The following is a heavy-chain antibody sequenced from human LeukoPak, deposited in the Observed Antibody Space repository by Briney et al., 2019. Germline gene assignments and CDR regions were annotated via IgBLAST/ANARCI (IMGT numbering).Heavy chain of an antibody. CDR2: IKQDGSEK. D-gene: IGHD3-10*01. CDR1: GFTFSSYW. J-gene: IGHJ4*02. Sequence: PGGSLRLSCAASGFTFSSYWMSWVRQAPGKGLEWVANIKQDGSEKYYVDSVKGRFTISRDNAKNSLCLQMNSLRAEDTAVYYCARDQEVEVRGVRPVSFDYWGQGTLVTVSS. V-gene: IGHV3-7*01. CDR3: ARDQEVEVRGVRPVSFDY.